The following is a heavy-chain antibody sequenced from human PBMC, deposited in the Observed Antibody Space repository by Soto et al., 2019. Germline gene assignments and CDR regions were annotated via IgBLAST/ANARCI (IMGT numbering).Heavy chain of an antibody. D-gene: IGHD3-9*01. CDR1: GFPFSSYW. Sequence: EVQLVESGGDLVQRGGSLRLSCAASGFPFSSYWMHWVRHTPGKGLDWVARISGDGVTTYSADSVTGRFTVSRDNAKNTLSLKISGLRAEDTAVYYCAREYYGLLAGYYTDYWGQGTLVSVSS. J-gene: IGHJ4*02. CDR2: ISGDGVTT. CDR3: AREYYGLLAGYYTDY. V-gene: IGHV3-74*01.